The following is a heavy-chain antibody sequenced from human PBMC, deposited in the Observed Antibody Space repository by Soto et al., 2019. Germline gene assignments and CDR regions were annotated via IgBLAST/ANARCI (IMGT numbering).Heavy chain of an antibody. J-gene: IGHJ5*02. V-gene: IGHV3-49*05. CDR2: IRSKAYGGTT. CDR3: TRVSDCSSTSCYNWFDP. Sequence: NPGGSLRLSCTASGFTFGDYAMSWFRQAPGKGLEWVGFIRSKAYGGTTEYAASVKGRFTISRDDSKSIAYLQMNSLKTEDTAVYYCTRVSDCSSTSCYNWFDPWGQGTLVTVSS. CDR1: GFTFGDYA. D-gene: IGHD2-2*01.